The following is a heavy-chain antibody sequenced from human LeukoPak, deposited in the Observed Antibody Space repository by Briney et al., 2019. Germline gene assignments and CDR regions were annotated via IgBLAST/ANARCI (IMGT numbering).Heavy chain of an antibody. J-gene: IGHJ3*02. Sequence: PGGSLTLSCAPSGFTFSHYWISWARHAPGKGLGWLANIKQDGSEKYYVGSVKGRFTISTDNAKNSLYLQMNRQRAEDTAIYYCARDQGALDIWGQGTMVTVSS. CDR2: IKQDGSEK. CDR1: GFTFSHYW. CDR3: ARDQGALDI. V-gene: IGHV3-7*01.